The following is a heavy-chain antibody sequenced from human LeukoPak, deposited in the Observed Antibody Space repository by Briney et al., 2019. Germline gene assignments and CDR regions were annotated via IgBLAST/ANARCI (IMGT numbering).Heavy chain of an antibody. Sequence: PGGSLRLSCAASGFTFSSYSMNWVRQAPGKGLEWVSYISSSSSTIYYADSVKGRFTISRDNAKNSLYLQMNSLRDEDTAVYYCARDRRVQLWADNDAFDIWGQGTMVTVSS. J-gene: IGHJ3*02. CDR1: GFTFSSYS. D-gene: IGHD5-18*01. V-gene: IGHV3-48*02. CDR2: ISSSSSTI. CDR3: ARDRRVQLWADNDAFDI.